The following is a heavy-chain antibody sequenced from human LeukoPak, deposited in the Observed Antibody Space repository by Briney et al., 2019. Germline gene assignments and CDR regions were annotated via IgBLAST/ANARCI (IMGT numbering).Heavy chain of an antibody. CDR3: AREAGSGSAAFDS. CDR1: GFTFSSYS. V-gene: IGHV3-48*04. J-gene: IGHJ4*02. D-gene: IGHD6-19*01. CDR2: ISSSSSTI. Sequence: GGSLRLSCAASGFTFSSYSMNWVRQAPGKGLEWVSYISSSSSTIYYADSVKGRFTISRDNAKNSLYLQMNSLRAEDTAVYYCAREAGSGSAAFDSWGQGTLVTVSS.